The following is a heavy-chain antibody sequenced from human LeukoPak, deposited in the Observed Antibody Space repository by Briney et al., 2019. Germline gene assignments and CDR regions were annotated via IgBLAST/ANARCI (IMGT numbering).Heavy chain of an antibody. J-gene: IGHJ3*02. D-gene: IGHD4-23*01. V-gene: IGHV1-69*05. CDR2: IIPIFGTA. CDR1: GGTFSSYA. CDR3: ARTSDYGGNPAPFDI. Sequence: SVKVSCKASGGTFSSYAISWVRQAPGQGLEWMGGIIPIFGTANYAQKFQGRVTITTDESTSTAYMELSSLRSEDTAVYYCARTSDYGGNPAPFDIWGQGTMVTVSS.